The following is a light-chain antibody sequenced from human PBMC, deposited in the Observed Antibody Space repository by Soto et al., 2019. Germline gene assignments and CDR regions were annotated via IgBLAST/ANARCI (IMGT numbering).Light chain of an antibody. CDR2: GAS. J-gene: IGKJ4*01. CDR1: QSVRSN. CDR3: QQYSDWPLT. V-gene: IGKV3-15*01. Sequence: PGDRATLFCRASQSVRSNFLAWYQQKPGQAPRLLIHGASTRATGVPARFSGSGSGTEFTLTISSLQSEDFAVYYCQQYSDWPLTFGGGTRVEIK.